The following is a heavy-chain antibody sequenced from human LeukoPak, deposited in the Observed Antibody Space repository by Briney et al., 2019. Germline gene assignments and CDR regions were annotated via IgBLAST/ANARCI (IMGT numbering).Heavy chain of an antibody. CDR1: GFTFSSYG. V-gene: IGHV3-48*01. J-gene: IGHJ6*03. CDR3: AREYYDFWSGYSLYYYYYMDV. D-gene: IGHD3-3*01. CDR2: ISSSSSTI. Sequence: GGSLRLSCAASGFTFSSYGMHWVRQAPGKGLEWVSYISSSSSTIYYADSVKGRFTISRDNAKNSLYLQMNSLRAEDTAVYYCAREYYDFWSGYSLYYYYYMDVWGKGTTVTVSS.